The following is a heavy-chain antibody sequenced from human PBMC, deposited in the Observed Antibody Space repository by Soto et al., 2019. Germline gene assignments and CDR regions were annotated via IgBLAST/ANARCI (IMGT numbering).Heavy chain of an antibody. Sequence: QVQLVESGGGVVQPGRSLRLSCAASGFTFSSYAMHWVRQAPGKGLEWVAVISYDGSNKYYADSVKGRFTISRDNSKNTLYLQMNSLRAEDTAVYYCARESLSRTMPPGEYFDYWGQGTLVTVSS. D-gene: IGHD2-2*01. J-gene: IGHJ4*02. CDR1: GFTFSSYA. CDR3: ARESLSRTMPPGEYFDY. V-gene: IGHV3-30-3*01. CDR2: ISYDGSNK.